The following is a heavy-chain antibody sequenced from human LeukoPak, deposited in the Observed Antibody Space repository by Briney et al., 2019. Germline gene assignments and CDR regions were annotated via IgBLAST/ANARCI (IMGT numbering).Heavy chain of an antibody. CDR3: AIDLRYFDWLRTGTERTKDY. V-gene: IGHV3-23*01. Sequence: PGGSLRLSCAASGFTFSSYAMSWVRQAPGKGLEWVSAISGSGGSTYYADSVKGRSTISRDNSKNTPYLQMNSLRAEDTAVYYCAIDLRYFDWLRTGTERTKDYWGQGTLVTVSS. D-gene: IGHD3-9*01. CDR1: GFTFSSYA. J-gene: IGHJ4*02. CDR2: ISGSGGST.